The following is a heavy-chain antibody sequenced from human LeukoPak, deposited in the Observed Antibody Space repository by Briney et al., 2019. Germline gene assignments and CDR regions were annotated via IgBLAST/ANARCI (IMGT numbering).Heavy chain of an antibody. J-gene: IGHJ5*02. CDR3: ARHNYDFWSGNNWFDP. D-gene: IGHD3-3*01. CDR2: INNSGTT. V-gene: IGHV4-34*01. Sequence: SETLSLTCAVYGGSFSGYYWSWIRQPPGKWLEWIGEINNSGTTNYNPSLKSRVTISVDTSKNKFSLRLSSVTAADTAVYYCARHNYDFWSGNNWFDPWGQGTLVTVSS. CDR1: GGSFSGYY.